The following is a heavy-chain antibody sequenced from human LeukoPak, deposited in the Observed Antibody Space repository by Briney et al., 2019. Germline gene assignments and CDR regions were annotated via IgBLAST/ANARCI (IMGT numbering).Heavy chain of an antibody. D-gene: IGHD2-15*01. CDR1: GFTFSDYY. V-gene: IGHV3-11*01. CDR3: ARYGCSGGSCYPDY. CDR2: ISSIGSTI. Sequence: GGSLRLSCAASGFTFSDYYMSWIRQAPGKGLEWVSYISSIGSTIYYADSVKGRFTISRDNAKNSMYLQMNSLRAEDTAVYYCARYGCSGGSCYPDYWGQGTMVTVSS. J-gene: IGHJ4*02.